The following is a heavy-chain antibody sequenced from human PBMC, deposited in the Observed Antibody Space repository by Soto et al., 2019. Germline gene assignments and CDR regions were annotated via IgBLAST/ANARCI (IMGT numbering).Heavy chain of an antibody. CDR2: ISSSSSNI. Sequence: GSLRLSCAASGCTFSSYSMNWVRQAPGKGLEWVSYISSSSSNIYYADSVKGRFTISRDNAKNSLYLQMNSLRDEDTAVYYCAREIMITFGGVIAPAYGMDVWGQGTTVTVSS. CDR1: GCTFSSYS. CDR3: AREIMITFGGVIAPAYGMDV. D-gene: IGHD3-16*02. J-gene: IGHJ6*02. V-gene: IGHV3-48*02.